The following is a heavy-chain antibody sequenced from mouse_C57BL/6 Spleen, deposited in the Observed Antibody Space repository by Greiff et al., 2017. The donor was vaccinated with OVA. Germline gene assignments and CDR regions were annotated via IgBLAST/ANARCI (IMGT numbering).Heavy chain of an antibody. CDR2: IYPGDGDT. D-gene: IGHD2-4*01. Sequence: QVQLQQSGAELVKPGASVKISCKASGYAFSSYWMNWVQQRPGKGLEWIGQIYPGDGDTNYNGKFKGKATLTADKSSSTAYMQLSSLTSEDSAVYFCARKGYDYDVDFDYWGQGTTLTVSS. V-gene: IGHV1-80*01. CDR1: GYAFSSYW. CDR3: ARKGYDYDVDFDY. J-gene: IGHJ2*01.